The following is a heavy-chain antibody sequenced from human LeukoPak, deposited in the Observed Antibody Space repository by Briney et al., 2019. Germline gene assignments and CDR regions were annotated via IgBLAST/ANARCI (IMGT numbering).Heavy chain of an antibody. CDR1: GFTFSSYS. CDR2: ISSSSSYI. Sequence: GGSLRLSCAASGFTFSSYSMNWVRQAPGKGLEWVSSISSSSSYIYYADSVKGRFTISRDNAKSSLNLQMNSLRAEDTAVYYCARDRGYSYGFYYFDYWGQGTLVTVSS. J-gene: IGHJ4*02. CDR3: ARDRGYSYGFYYFDY. V-gene: IGHV3-21*01. D-gene: IGHD5-18*01.